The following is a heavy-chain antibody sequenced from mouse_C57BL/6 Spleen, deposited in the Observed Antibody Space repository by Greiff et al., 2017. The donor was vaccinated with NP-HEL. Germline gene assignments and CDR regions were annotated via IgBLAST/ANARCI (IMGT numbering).Heavy chain of an antibody. Sequence: EVKLQESGEGLVKPGGSLKLSCAASGFTFSSYAMSWVRQTPEKRLEWVAYISSGGDYIYYADTVKGRFTISRDNARNTLYLQMSSLKSEDTAMYYCTRDSGSTLGTYAMDYWGQGTSVTVSS. D-gene: IGHD1-1*01. CDR1: GFTFSSYA. CDR2: ISSGGDYI. CDR3: TRDSGSTLGTYAMDY. V-gene: IGHV5-9-1*02. J-gene: IGHJ4*01.